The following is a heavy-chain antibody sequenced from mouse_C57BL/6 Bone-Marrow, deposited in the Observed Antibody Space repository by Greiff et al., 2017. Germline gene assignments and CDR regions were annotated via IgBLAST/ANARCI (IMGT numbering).Heavy chain of an antibody. CDR1: GYTFTTYP. J-gene: IGHJ4*01. CDR3: ARRQHDYYPMDY. V-gene: IGHV1-47*01. Sequence: VPLQRSGAELLKPGASVKMSCKSSGYTFTTYPIAGMRQNHGKSLEWIGNFHPYNDDTKYNEQFKVKATSTVEKSSSTVYLELSRLTSDDAAVYYCARRQHDYYPMDYWGQGTSVTVSS. CDR2: FHPYNDDT. D-gene: IGHD6-1*01.